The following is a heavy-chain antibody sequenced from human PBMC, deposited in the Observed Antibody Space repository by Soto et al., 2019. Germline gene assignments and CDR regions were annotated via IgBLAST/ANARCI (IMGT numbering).Heavy chain of an antibody. CDR1: GYTFTDFG. J-gene: IGHJ4*02. CDR3: ARDSGDLGNWAYFLDY. V-gene: IGHV1-18*01. Sequence: QGQLVQSGAEVKKPGASVKVSCKASGYTFTDFGISWVRQAPGQGLEWMGWISAYNSNTNYAQKVQGRVTMTTDTPTRKAYMELSNLTSDDTAVYYCARDSGDLGNWAYFLDYWGQGTLVPVSS. CDR2: ISAYNSNT. D-gene: IGHD7-27*01.